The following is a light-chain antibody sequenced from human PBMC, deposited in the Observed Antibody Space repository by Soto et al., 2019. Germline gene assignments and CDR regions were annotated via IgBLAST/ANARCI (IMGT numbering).Light chain of an antibody. CDR3: QQRSNWPIT. CDR2: GAS. J-gene: IGKJ5*01. V-gene: IGKV3D-11*01. CDR1: QGLGTN. Sequence: VVTTQSPATVSVSPKEIATLSFRASQGLGTNLAWYQQKPGQAPRLLIYGASSRATGIPDRFSGSGSGTDFTLTISSLEPEDFAVYYCQQRSNWPITFGQGTRLEIK.